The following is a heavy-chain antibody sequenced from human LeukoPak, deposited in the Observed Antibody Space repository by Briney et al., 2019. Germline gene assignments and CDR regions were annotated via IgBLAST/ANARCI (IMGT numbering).Heavy chain of an antibody. J-gene: IGHJ5*02. D-gene: IGHD1-7*01. CDR1: GFTFSSYS. CDR3: MRGATDTTRWFDP. Sequence: GGSLRLSCAASGFTFSSYSMNWVRQAPGKGLEWVANIKQDGSEKYYVDSVKGRFTISRDNAKNSLYLQMNGLRAEDTAAYYCMRGATDTTRWFDPWGQGTLVTVSS. V-gene: IGHV3-7*01. CDR2: IKQDGSEK.